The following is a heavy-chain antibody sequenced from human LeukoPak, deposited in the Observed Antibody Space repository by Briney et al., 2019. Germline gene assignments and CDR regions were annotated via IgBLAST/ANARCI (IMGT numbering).Heavy chain of an antibody. J-gene: IGHJ2*01. D-gene: IGHD3-22*01. V-gene: IGHV4-59*08. CDR3: ARHVGHYDGSGYYYDWYFDL. Sequence: SETLSLTRIHSLGYLCIYFWSWIRQPPRGGVECIGHTHDSGSTNFNPSLKSRVTISVDTSKNQFSLKLSSVTAADTAVYYCARHVGHYDGSGYYYDWYFDLWGRGTLVTVSS. CDR1: LGYLCIYF. CDR2: THDSGST.